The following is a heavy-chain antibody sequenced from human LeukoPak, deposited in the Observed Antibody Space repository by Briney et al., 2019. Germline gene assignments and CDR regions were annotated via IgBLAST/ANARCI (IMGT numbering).Heavy chain of an antibody. CDR3: ARRIRIAAVTIDP. Sequence: SETLSLTCIVSGGSIDRSIHNWGWFRQPPGKGLGWIGSFYHGRSTYYNPPLKSRFTISVDTSKNKFSLKVSSVTAADTAVYYCARRIRIAAVTIDPWGQGTLVTVPS. CDR1: GGSIDRSIHN. CDR2: FYHGRST. D-gene: IGHD6-13*01. V-gene: IGHV4-39*07. J-gene: IGHJ5*02.